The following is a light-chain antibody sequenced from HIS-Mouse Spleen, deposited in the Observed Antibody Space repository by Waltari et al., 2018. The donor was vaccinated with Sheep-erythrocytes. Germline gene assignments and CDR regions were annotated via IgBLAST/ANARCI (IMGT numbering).Light chain of an antibody. Sequence: EIVMTQSPATLSVSPGERATLSCRASQSVSSNLAWYQQKPGQAPRLLIYGAATRAPGIPARFSGSASGTEFTLTISSMQSEDFAVYYCQQYNNWPPPYTFGQGTKLEIK. CDR1: QSVSSN. CDR3: QQYNNWPPPYT. J-gene: IGKJ2*01. CDR2: GAA. V-gene: IGKV3-15*01.